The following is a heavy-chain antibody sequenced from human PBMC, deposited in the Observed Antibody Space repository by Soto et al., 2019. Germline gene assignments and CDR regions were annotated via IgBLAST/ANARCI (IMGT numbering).Heavy chain of an antibody. J-gene: IGHJ3*02. CDR2: IYYSGST. Sequence: SETLSLTCTVSGGSISSGGYYWSWIRQHPGKGLEWIGYIYYSGSTYYNPSLKSRVTISVDTSKNQFSLKLSSVTAADTAVYYCARAPEVTAIFGVVTLGGGAFDIWGQGTMVTVSS. V-gene: IGHV4-31*03. CDR1: GGSISSGGYY. CDR3: ARAPEVTAIFGVVTLGGGAFDI. D-gene: IGHD3-3*01.